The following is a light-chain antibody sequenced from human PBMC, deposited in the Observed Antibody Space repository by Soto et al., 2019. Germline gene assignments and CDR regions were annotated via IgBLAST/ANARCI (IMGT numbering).Light chain of an antibody. CDR1: RSNIGSNY. J-gene: IGLJ2*01. CDR2: RNS. CDR3: ATWDDSLSGPV. Sequence: QSVLTQPPSASGTPGQRVAISCSGSRSNIGSNYVYWYQQLPGTAPKLLIYRNSQRPSGVPDRFSGFKSGTSASLAISGLRSEDEAEYYCATWDDSLSGPVFGGGTKLTVL. V-gene: IGLV1-47*01.